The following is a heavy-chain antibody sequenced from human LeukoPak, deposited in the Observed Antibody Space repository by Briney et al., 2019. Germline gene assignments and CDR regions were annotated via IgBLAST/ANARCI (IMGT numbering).Heavy chain of an antibody. CDR2: ISVSGDST. J-gene: IGHJ6*03. CDR1: GFTFTNYA. CDR3: AKGGRYYYDSSGYYATPGGYYYYYMDV. D-gene: IGHD3-22*01. V-gene: IGHV3-23*01. Sequence: GGSLRLSCAASGFTFTNYAMSWVRQAPGKGLEWVSVISVSGDSTNYADSVKGRFTISRDNSKNTLFLQMSSLRAEDTAVYYCAKGGRYYYDSSGYYATPGGYYYYYMDVWGKGTTVTVSS.